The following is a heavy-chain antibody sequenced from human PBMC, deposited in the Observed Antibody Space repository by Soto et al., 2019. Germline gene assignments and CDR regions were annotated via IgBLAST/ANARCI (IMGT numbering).Heavy chain of an antibody. D-gene: IGHD6-19*01. CDR2: INPNSGGT. CDR1: GYTFTGYY. Sequence: ASVKVSCKASGYTFTGYYMHWVRQAPGQGLEWMGWINPNSGGTNYAQKFRGWVTMTRDTSISTAYMELGRLRSDDTAVYYCARATHYPEAGTNYYYYGMDVWGQGTTVTVSS. J-gene: IGHJ6*02. V-gene: IGHV1-2*04. CDR3: ARATHYPEAGTNYYYYGMDV.